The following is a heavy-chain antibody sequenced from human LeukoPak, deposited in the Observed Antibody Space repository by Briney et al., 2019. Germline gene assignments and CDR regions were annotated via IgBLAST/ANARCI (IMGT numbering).Heavy chain of an antibody. CDR2: IYYSGST. V-gene: IGHV4-59*01. J-gene: IGHJ6*03. CDR1: GGSISSYY. Sequence: SETLSLTCTVSGGSISSYYWSWIRQPPGKGLGWIGYIYYSGSTNYNPSLKSRVTISVDTSKNQFSLKLSSVTAADTAVYYCARSVEGYCSGTSCYYYYYYMDVWGKGTTVTVSS. D-gene: IGHD2-15*01. CDR3: ARSVEGYCSGTSCYYYYYYMDV.